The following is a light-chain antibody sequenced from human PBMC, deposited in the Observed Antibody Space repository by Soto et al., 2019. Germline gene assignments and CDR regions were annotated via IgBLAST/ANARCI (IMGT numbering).Light chain of an antibody. Sequence: DIQMTQSPSSLSATVGDRVTITCRASQDISNYLAWHQQKPGKVPKLLLYAASTLQLGVPSRFSGSGSGRDFTLTTSILQPEDVATYYCQKYNGALPETFAPGTQVAI. J-gene: IGKJ3*01. V-gene: IGKV1-27*01. CDR3: QKYNGALPET. CDR1: QDISNY. CDR2: AAS.